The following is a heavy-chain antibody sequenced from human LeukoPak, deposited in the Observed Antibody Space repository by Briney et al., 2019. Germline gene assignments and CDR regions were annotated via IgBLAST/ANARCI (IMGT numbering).Heavy chain of an antibody. V-gene: IGHV1-18*01. CDR2: IRPYNGVT. D-gene: IGHD1-26*01. Sequence: ASVKVSCKASGYTFSKYVLSGVRQAPGQGRDWMGWIRPYNGVTDYAQKFQGRVSLTTDTSTNTAYLELRGLTSDDTAIFYCAREANTGRALKYFDLWGRGTLVTASS. CDR1: GYTFSKYV. CDR3: AREANTGRALKYFDL. J-gene: IGHJ2*01.